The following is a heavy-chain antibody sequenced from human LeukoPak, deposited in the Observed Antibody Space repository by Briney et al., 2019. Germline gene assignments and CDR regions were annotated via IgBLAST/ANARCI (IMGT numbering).Heavy chain of an antibody. CDR2: INHSGST. J-gene: IGHJ4*02. CDR3: ARGSLVRSHYY. D-gene: IGHD6-13*01. Sequence: KPSETLSLTCAVYGGSFSGYYWSWIRQPPGKGLEWIGEINHSGSTNYNPSLESRVTISVDTSKNQFSLKLSSVTAADTAVYYCARGSLVRSHYYWGQGTLVTVSS. CDR1: GGSFSGYY. V-gene: IGHV4-34*01.